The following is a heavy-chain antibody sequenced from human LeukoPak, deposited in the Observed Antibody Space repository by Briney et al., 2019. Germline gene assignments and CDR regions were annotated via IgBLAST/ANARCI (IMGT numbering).Heavy chain of an antibody. CDR1: GGSISSGSYY. Sequence: SETLSLTCTVSGGSISSGSYYWSWIRQPAGKGLEWIGRIYTSGSTNYNPSLKSRVTISVDTSKNQFSLKLSSVTAADTAVYYCARPRYCSSTSCYRDNWFDPWGQGTLVTVSS. CDR3: ARPRYCSSTSCYRDNWFDP. CDR2: IYTSGST. V-gene: IGHV4-61*02. D-gene: IGHD2-2*01. J-gene: IGHJ5*02.